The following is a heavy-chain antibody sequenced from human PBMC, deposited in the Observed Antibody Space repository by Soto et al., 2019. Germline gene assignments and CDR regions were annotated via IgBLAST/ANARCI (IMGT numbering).Heavy chain of an antibody. CDR3: ARGLYSSGWYLDY. CDR1: GFTFSTYS. CDR2: ISSSSSTI. D-gene: IGHD6-19*01. Sequence: EVQLVESGGGLVQPGGSLRLSCAASGFTFSTYSMNWVRQAPGKGLEWVSYISSSSSTIYYADSVKGRFTISRDNAKNSLYLQMTSLRAEDTAVYYCARGLYSSGWYLDYWGQGTLVTVSS. J-gene: IGHJ4*02. V-gene: IGHV3-48*01.